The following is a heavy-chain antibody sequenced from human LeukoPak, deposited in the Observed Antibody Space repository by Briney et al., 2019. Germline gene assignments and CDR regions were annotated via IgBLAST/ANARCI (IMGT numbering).Heavy chain of an antibody. CDR2: IYYSGST. Sequence: PSQTLSLTCIVSGGSISSGAYYWRWIRQPPGKGLEWIVYIYYSGSTDYNPSLKSRLTISVDTSNNQFSLKLSSVTAADTAVYYCARDSPWSGRRYDVWGQGTTVTVSS. J-gene: IGHJ6*02. V-gene: IGHV4-30-4*01. D-gene: IGHD3-3*01. CDR3: ARDSPWSGRRYDV. CDR1: GGSISSGAYY.